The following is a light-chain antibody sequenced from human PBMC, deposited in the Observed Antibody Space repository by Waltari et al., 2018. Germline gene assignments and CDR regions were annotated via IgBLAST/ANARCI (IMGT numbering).Light chain of an antibody. CDR1: QSVSSNY. CDR2: GAS. Sequence: EIVLTQYPGTLSLSPGERATLSCRASQSVSSNYLAWYQQTPGQAPRLLIYGASSRATGIPDRFSGSGAGTEFTLTISRLEPEDFAVYYCQQYGTSPSLSFGGGTKVEIK. V-gene: IGKV3-20*01. CDR3: QQYGTSPSLS. J-gene: IGKJ4*01.